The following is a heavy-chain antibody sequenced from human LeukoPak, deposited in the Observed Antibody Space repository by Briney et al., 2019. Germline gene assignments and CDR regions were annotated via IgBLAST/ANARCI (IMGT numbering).Heavy chain of an antibody. CDR3: AREGGIAAAGANWFDP. J-gene: IGHJ5*02. D-gene: IGHD6-13*01. CDR1: GYTFTGYY. Sequence: ASVKVSCKASGYTFTGYYMHWVRQAPGQGLEWMGWINPNSGGTNYAQKFQGRVTMTRDTSISTAYMELSRLRSDDTAVYYCAREGGIAAAGANWFDPWGQGTLVTVSS. CDR2: INPNSGGT. V-gene: IGHV1-2*02.